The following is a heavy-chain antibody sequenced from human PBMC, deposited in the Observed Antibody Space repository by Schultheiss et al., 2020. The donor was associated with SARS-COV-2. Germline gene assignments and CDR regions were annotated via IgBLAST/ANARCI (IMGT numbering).Heavy chain of an antibody. CDR3: ARGGGAKGWFDP. Sequence: GESLKISCAASGFTFSSYGMHWVRQAPGKGLEWVAVISYDGSNKYYADSVKGRFTISRDNSKNTLYLQMNSLRAEDTAVYYCARGGGAKGWFDPWGQGTLVTVSS. D-gene: IGHD4/OR15-4a*01. J-gene: IGHJ5*02. V-gene: IGHV3-30*03. CDR1: GFTFSSYG. CDR2: ISYDGSNK.